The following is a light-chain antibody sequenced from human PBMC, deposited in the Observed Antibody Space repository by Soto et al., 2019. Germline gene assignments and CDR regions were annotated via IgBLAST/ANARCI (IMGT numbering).Light chain of an antibody. V-gene: IGLV2-14*01. CDR3: SSYTSSSTRV. Sequence: QSALTQPASVSGSPGQSITISCTGTSSDVGGYNYVSWYQQHPGKAPKLMIYEVSNRPSRVSNRFAGSKSGNTASLTIAGLQAEDQADYYCSSYTSSSTRVFGRGTKLAVL. CDR2: EVS. J-gene: IGLJ3*02. CDR1: SSDVGGYNY.